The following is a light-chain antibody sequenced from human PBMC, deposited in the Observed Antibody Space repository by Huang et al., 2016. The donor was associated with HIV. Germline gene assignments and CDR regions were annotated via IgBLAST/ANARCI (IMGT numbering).Light chain of an antibody. Sequence: EIVLTQSPATLSLSPGERATLSGRASEGISTYLAWYQHKPGQAPRLLIYDASNRAAGIPARFSGSGSGTDFTLTISSLEPEDFAVYYCQQRAKDFGGGTKVEIK. J-gene: IGKJ4*01. CDR3: QQRAKD. CDR1: EGISTY. CDR2: DAS. V-gene: IGKV3-11*01.